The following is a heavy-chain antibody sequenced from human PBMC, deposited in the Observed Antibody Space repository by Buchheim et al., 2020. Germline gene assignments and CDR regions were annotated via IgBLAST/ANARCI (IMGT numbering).Heavy chain of an antibody. Sequence: QVQLQQWGAGLLKPSETLSLTCAVYGGSFSGYYWSWIRQPPGKGLEWIGEINHSGSTNYNPSLKSRVTISVDTSKNKFSLKLSSVTAADTAVYYCARGKIFGVVKGFDPWGQGTL. J-gene: IGHJ5*02. CDR1: GGSFSGYY. V-gene: IGHV4-34*01. D-gene: IGHD3-3*01. CDR3: ARGKIFGVVKGFDP. CDR2: INHSGST.